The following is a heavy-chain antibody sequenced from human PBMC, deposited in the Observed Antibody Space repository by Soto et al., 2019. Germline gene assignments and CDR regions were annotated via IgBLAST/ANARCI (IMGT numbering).Heavy chain of an antibody. J-gene: IGHJ3*02. Sequence: QLHLVQSGAVVKKPGASVTVSCSASGYPVTAYYMHWVRQAPGRGLEWMGGINPATGAAKYTQTFQGRVTLTSDARTSTVFMELSGLSSEDTAGFYCAIGGGVGVAGSAAFDMWGQGTLVTVSS. D-gene: IGHD3-3*01. CDR1: GYPVTAYY. CDR3: AIGGGVGVAGSAAFDM. V-gene: IGHV1-2*02. CDR2: INPATGAA.